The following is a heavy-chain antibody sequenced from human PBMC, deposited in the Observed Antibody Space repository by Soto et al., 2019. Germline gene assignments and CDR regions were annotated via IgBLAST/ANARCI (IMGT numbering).Heavy chain of an antibody. J-gene: IGHJ6*03. CDR2: ISSSSSTI. CDR1: GFTFSSYS. CDR3: ARDRGLRSSYYYYYYMDV. V-gene: IGHV3-48*01. Sequence: EVQLVESGGGLVQPGGSLRLSCAASGFTFSSYSMNWVRQAPGKRLEWVSYISSSSSTIYYADSVKGRFTISRDNAKNSLYLQMNSLRAEDTAVYYCARDRGLRSSYYYYYYMDVWGKGTTVTVSS. D-gene: IGHD4-17*01.